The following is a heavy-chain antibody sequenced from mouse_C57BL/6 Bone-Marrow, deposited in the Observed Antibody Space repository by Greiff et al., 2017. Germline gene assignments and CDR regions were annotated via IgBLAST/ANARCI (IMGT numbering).Heavy chain of an antibody. J-gene: IGHJ3*01. Sequence: VQLPQSGAELVRPGTSVKMSCKASGYTFTNYWVGWAKQRPGHGLEWIGDIYPGGGYTNYNEKCKGKATLTADKSSSTAYMQFSSLTSEDSAIYYCARRNYYGSSYGWFAYWGQGTLVTVSA. CDR2: IYPGGGYT. CDR1: GYTFTNYW. D-gene: IGHD1-1*01. CDR3: ARRNYYGSSYGWFAY. V-gene: IGHV1-63*01.